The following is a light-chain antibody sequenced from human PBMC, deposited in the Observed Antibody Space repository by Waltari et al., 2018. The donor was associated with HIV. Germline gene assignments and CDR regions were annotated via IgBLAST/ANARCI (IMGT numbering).Light chain of an antibody. CDR1: QSISSW. CDR3: QQYNSYLYT. Sequence: DIQMTQSPSTLPASVGDRVTITCRASQSISSWLAWYQQKPGKAPKLLIQKASSLESGVPSRFSGSGSGTEFTLTISSLQPDDFATYYCQQYNSYLYTFGQGTKLEIK. J-gene: IGKJ2*01. V-gene: IGKV1-5*03. CDR2: KAS.